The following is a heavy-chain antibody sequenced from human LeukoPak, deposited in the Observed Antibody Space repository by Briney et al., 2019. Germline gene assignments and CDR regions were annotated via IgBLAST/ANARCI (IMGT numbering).Heavy chain of an antibody. D-gene: IGHD2-2*01. CDR3: ARHPSTARADFDY. J-gene: IGHJ4*02. Sequence: SETLSLTCTVPGGSISSDSYYWDWIRQPPGKGLEWIGSIYYSGTTDYNPSLQSRVTMSADRSKNQFSLKVRYATAADTAVYYCARHPSTARADFDYWGQGTLVTVSS. CDR2: IYYSGTT. CDR1: GGSISSDSYY. V-gene: IGHV4-39*01.